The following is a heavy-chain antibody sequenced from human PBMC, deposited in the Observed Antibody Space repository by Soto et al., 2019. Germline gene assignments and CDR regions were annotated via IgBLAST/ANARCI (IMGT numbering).Heavy chain of an antibody. D-gene: IGHD6-19*01. CDR1: GASVSSGSFY. Sequence: LSLTCSVSGASVSSGSFYWSWIRQPPGKGLEWIGFIYNNETFNYSPSLRSRVTLSVDTSKHQFSLKLSSVTAADTAVYYCARVPLRYSSSHNFDSWGQGALVTVSS. CDR2: IYNNETF. CDR3: ARVPLRYSSSHNFDS. V-gene: IGHV4-61*01. J-gene: IGHJ4*02.